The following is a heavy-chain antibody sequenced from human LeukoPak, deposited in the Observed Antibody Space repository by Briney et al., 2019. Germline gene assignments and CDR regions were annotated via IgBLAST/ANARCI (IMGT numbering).Heavy chain of an antibody. CDR3: AREAHCSGTSCLDY. Sequence: ASVTVSCKAPGYTFTGYYLHWVRQAPGQGLEWMGWINPNSGGTNFAQKFQGRVTLTRDTSTGTAFMELRRLRSDDTAVHYCAREAHCSGTSCLDYWGQGTLVTVSS. J-gene: IGHJ4*02. V-gene: IGHV1-2*02. CDR1: GYTFTGYY. CDR2: INPNSGGT. D-gene: IGHD2-15*01.